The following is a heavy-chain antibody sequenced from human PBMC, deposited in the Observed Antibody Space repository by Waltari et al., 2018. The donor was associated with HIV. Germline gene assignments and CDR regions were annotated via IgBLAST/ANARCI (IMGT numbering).Heavy chain of an antibody. CDR3: AKDGYTPTYFDY. V-gene: IGHV3-30*02. D-gene: IGHD1-1*01. J-gene: IGHJ4*02. CDR2: ITYDGSNK. Sequence: QVQLVESGGDVVQPGGSLRLSCAVSGFTFSSYGMHWVRQAPGKGLEWRSFITYDGSNKYYADSVKGRFTISRDSSKNTLYLQMNGLRSEDTAVYYCAKDGYTPTYFDYWGQGTLVTVSS. CDR1: GFTFSSYG.